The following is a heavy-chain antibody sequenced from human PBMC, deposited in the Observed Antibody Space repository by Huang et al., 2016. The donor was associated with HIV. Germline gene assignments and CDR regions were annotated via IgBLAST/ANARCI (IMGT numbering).Heavy chain of an antibody. Sequence: QIQLAQSGAEVKKPGASVKVSCKASGYTFTNSDINWVRQASGQGLEWMGWSNPKSGNVGYTKKFQGRVAILRNSSINTSYLEVTSLTSEDTAVYYCARGFGINYNHEAFDVWGQGTMVTVSS. V-gene: IGHV1-8*01. J-gene: IGHJ3*01. D-gene: IGHD3-10*01. CDR2: SNPKSGNV. CDR3: ARGFGINYNHEAFDV. CDR1: GYTFTNSD.